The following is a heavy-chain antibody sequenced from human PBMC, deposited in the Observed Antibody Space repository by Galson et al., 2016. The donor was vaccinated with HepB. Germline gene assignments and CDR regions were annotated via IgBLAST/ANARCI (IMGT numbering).Heavy chain of an antibody. CDR2: IYASGTT. D-gene: IGHD2-15*01. CDR3: ARGKLGYCSGGSCYQWLDI. Sequence: SETLSLTCTVSGASVKSNYWSWIRQPAGKGLEWIGRIYASGTTNYNPSLKSRVTMSVDTSKNQFSLKLSPVTAADTAVYYCARGKLGYCSGGSCYQWLDIWGQGTMVTVSS. CDR1: GASVKSNY. V-gene: IGHV4-4*07. J-gene: IGHJ3*02.